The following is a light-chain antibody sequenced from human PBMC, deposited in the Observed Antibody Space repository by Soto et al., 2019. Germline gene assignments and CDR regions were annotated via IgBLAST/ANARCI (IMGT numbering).Light chain of an antibody. Sequence: DIQMTQSPSSLSASVGDRVTITCRASQGISNYLAWYQQKPGKVPKLLIYAASTLQSGVPSRFSGSGSGTDFTLTIISLQHEDVATYFCQKYNSAPWTCGQGTKVEIK. J-gene: IGKJ1*01. CDR1: QGISNY. V-gene: IGKV1-27*01. CDR2: AAS. CDR3: QKYNSAPWT.